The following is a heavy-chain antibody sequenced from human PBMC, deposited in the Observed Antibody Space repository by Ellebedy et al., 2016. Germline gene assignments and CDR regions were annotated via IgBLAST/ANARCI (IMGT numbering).Heavy chain of an antibody. CDR1: GYTFTGYY. Sequence: ASVKVSXXASGYTFTGYYMHWVRQAPGQGLEWMGWINPNSGGTNYAQKFQGRVTMTRDTSISTAYMELSSLRSEDTAVYYCASIAGGSTFNWGQGTLVTVSS. CDR3: ASIAGGSTFN. V-gene: IGHV1-2*02. J-gene: IGHJ4*02. D-gene: IGHD1-26*01. CDR2: INPNSGGT.